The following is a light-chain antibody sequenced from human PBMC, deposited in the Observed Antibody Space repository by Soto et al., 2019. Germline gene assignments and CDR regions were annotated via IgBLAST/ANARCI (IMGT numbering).Light chain of an antibody. CDR1: QSIGSL. CDR2: DAS. V-gene: IGKV1-5*01. CDR3: QQCHRYLT. Sequence: DMQMTQSPSTLSASVGDRVTITCRASQSIGSLLAWYQQKPGKAPKLLIYDASSLQSGVPSRFSGSASGTEFTLTISSLQPDDIATYYCQQCHRYLTFGQGTKVDIK. J-gene: IGKJ1*01.